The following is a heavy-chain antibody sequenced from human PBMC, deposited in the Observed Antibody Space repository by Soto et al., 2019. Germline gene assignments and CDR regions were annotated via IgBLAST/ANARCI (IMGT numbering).Heavy chain of an antibody. D-gene: IGHD2-2*01. Sequence: HVQLQESGPGLVKPSETLSLTCTVSGASITQYYWNWIRQSPGKGLEWIVSVSSAGSTVYNPSLPSRVTVSLAASKNQFSRTLNSVTAADTAVYHCARGGASLYHNHEFAFWGQGTLVTVSS. CDR3: ARGGASLYHNHEFAF. CDR1: GASITQYY. CDR2: VSSAGST. V-gene: IGHV4-59*01. J-gene: IGHJ4*02.